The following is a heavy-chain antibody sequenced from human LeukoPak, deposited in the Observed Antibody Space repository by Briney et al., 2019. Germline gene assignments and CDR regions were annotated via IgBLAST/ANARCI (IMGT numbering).Heavy chain of an antibody. CDR3: ARARIRPYYYDTSGYRNDAFDI. V-gene: IGHV3-21*06. D-gene: IGHD3-22*01. CDR1: GFIFSSYS. J-gene: IGHJ3*02. Sequence: GGSLRLSCVASGFIFSSYSMNWVRQAPGKGLEWVSSITSSSTYMYYVDSAKGRFTISRDNAKSPLYLQMYGLRAEDTAVYYCARARIRPYYYDTSGYRNDAFDIWGQGTMVTVSS. CDR2: ITSSSTYM.